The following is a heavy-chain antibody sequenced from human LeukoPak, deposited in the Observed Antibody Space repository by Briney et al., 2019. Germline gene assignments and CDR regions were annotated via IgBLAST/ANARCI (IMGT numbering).Heavy chain of an antibody. CDR3: ARGRYCSSTSCYRDYNWFDP. Sequence: ASVKVSCKASGYTFTSYDINWVRQATRQGLEWMGWMNPNSGNTGYAQKFQGRVTMTRNTSISTAYMELSSLRSEDTAVYYCARGRYCSSTSCYRDYNWFDPWGQGTLVTVSS. CDR1: GYTFTSYD. D-gene: IGHD2-2*02. CDR2: MNPNSGNT. J-gene: IGHJ5*02. V-gene: IGHV1-8*01.